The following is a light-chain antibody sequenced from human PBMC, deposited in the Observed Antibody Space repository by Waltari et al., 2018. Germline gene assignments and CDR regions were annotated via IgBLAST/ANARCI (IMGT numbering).Light chain of an antibody. J-gene: IGKJ1*01. CDR2: GAS. CDR1: QSVGSS. V-gene: IGKV3-20*01. CDR3: QHYVRLPVT. Sequence: EIVLTQSPGTLSLSPGERATLPCWASQSVGSSLAWYQQKSGQAPRLLIYGASTRATGIPDRFSGSGSGTDFSLTISRLEPEDFAVYYCQHYVRLPVTFGQGTKVEI.